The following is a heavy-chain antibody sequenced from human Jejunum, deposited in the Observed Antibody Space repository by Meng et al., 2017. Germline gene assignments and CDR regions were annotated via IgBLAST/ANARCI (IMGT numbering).Heavy chain of an antibody. J-gene: IGHJ6*02. CDR1: GFSFSNYG. Sequence: GESLKISCAASGFSFSNYGMYWVRHVPGKGLEWVAVIWYDGSYKYYADSVKGRFTISRDNSRETLYLQMNSLTVEDTAIYYCAKRITAAGPSHYGLDVWGQGTTVTVSS. CDR3: AKRITAAGPSHYGLDV. D-gene: IGHD6-13*01. CDR2: IWYDGSYK. V-gene: IGHV3-33*06.